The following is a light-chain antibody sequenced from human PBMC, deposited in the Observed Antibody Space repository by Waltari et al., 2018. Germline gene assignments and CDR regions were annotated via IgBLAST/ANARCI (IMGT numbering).Light chain of an antibody. V-gene: IGKV3-11*01. CDR3: QQRKYWPPLT. CDR2: DAS. Sequence: DIVLTQSPATLSLSPGERATLSCKASHSVARYLSWYQQKPGQAPRLLIYDASNRATGIPARFSGSGSGTDFTLTISSLEPEDFAIYYCQQRKYWPPLTFGGGTKVEIK. J-gene: IGKJ4*01. CDR1: HSVARY.